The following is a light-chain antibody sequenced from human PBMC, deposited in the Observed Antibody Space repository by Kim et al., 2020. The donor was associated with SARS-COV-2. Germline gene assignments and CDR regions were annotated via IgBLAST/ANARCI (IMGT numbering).Light chain of an antibody. V-gene: IGLV3-1*01. CDR2: QDS. Sequence: SYELTQPPSVSVSPGQTASITCSGDKLGDKYACWYQQKPGQSPVLVIYQDSKRPSGIPERFSGPNSGNTATLTISGTQAMDEADYYCQAWDSSTPVFGTG. CDR3: QAWDSSTPV. CDR1: KLGDKY. J-gene: IGLJ1*01.